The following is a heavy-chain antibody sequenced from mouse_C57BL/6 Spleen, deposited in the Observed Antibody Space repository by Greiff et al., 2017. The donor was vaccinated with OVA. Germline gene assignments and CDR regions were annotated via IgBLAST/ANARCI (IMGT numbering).Heavy chain of an antibody. CDR1: GFTFSSYG. CDR2: ISSGGSYT. Sequence: EVQLVESGGDFVKPGGSLKLSCAASGFTFSSYGMSWVRQTPDKRLEWVATISSGGSYTSYPASVKGRFTLSRDNAKNTLYLQMSSLKSEDTTMYDCARHEVIITTLVVPAMDYWGQGTSVTVAS. V-gene: IGHV5-6*01. J-gene: IGHJ4*01. CDR3: ARHEVIITTLVVPAMDY. D-gene: IGHD1-1*01.